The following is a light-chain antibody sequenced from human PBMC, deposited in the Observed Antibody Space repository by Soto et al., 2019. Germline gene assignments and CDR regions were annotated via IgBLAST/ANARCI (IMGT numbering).Light chain of an antibody. CDR1: QSVSSSY. J-gene: IGKJ5*01. CDR3: QQYTDWPMT. Sequence: EIVLTQSPGTLSLSPGERATLSCRASQSVSSSYLAWYQQKPGQAPRLLIYGASSRATGIPDRFSGSGSGTEFTLTISSLQSEDFAVYYCQQYTDWPMTFGQGTRLEIK. V-gene: IGKV3-20*01. CDR2: GAS.